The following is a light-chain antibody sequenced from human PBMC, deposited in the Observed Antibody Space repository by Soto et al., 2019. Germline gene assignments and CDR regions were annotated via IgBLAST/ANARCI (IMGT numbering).Light chain of an antibody. Sequence: EIVLTQSPGTLPLSPGERAPLSCRASQSVSNNYLAWYQQKPGQAPRLLIYGASNRATGIPDRFSGSGSGTDFTLTISRLEPEDFATYYCQQLHGYPITFGQGTRLEIK. J-gene: IGKJ5*01. CDR2: GAS. CDR1: QSVSNNY. CDR3: QQLHGYPIT. V-gene: IGKV3-20*01.